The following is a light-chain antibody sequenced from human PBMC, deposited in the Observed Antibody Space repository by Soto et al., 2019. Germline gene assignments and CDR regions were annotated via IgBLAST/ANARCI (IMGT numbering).Light chain of an antibody. CDR2: AAS. Sequence: EIVLTQSPATLSLSPGERATLSCRASQNIGSNLAWYRQTRGQAPRLLIYAASNRATGIPARFSGSGSGTDFSLSISSLESEDFGVYYCQQSGNRPPLTYGGGTKVEVK. J-gene: IGKJ4*01. CDR3: QQSGNRPPLT. CDR1: QNIGSN. V-gene: IGKV3-11*01.